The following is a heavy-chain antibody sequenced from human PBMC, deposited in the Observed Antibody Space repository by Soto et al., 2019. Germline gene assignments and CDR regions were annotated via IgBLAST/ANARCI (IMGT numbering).Heavy chain of an antibody. J-gene: IGHJ4*02. D-gene: IGHD3-10*01. Sequence: GGSLRLSCAASGFTFSSYAMSWVRQAPGKGLEWVSAISGSGGSTYYADSVKGRFTISRDNSKNTLYLQMNSLRAEDTAVYYCAKDAAPYYYGSGSYSFDYWGQGTLVTVSS. CDR2: ISGSGGST. CDR3: AKDAAPYYYGSGSYSFDY. CDR1: GFTFSSYA. V-gene: IGHV3-23*01.